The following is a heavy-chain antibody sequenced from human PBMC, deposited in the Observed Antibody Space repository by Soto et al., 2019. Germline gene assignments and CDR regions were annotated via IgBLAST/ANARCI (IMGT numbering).Heavy chain of an antibody. CDR3: ARTATVITGYYGMDV. J-gene: IGHJ6*02. V-gene: IGHV2-26*01. CDR2: IFSNDEK. D-gene: IGHD4-17*01. CDR1: GFSLSNARMG. Sequence: QVTLKESGPVLVKPTETLTLTCTVSGFSLSNARMGVSWIRQPTGKAMEWLAHIFSNDEKSYSTSLQSRLTISKDNSKSQVVLTMTNMDPVETATYYCARTATVITGYYGMDVWGQGTTVTVSS.